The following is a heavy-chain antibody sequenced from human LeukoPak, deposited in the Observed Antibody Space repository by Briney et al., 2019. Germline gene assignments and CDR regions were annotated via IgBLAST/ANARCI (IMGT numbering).Heavy chain of an antibody. CDR3: ARDLVFGYDYVWGSYRPGYYFDY. Sequence: GGSLRLSCAASGFTFSSYSMNWVRQAPGKGLEWVSSISSSSSYIYYADSVKGRFTISRDNAKNSLYLQMNSLRAEDTAVYYCARDLVFGYDYVWGSYRPGYYFDYWGQGTLVTVSS. J-gene: IGHJ4*02. CDR1: GFTFSSYS. D-gene: IGHD3-16*02. V-gene: IGHV3-21*01. CDR2: ISSSSSYI.